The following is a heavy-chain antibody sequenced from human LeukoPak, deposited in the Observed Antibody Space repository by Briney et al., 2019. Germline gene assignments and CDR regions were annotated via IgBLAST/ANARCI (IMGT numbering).Heavy chain of an antibody. J-gene: IGHJ4*02. CDR3: ARRRYSSGLGNIDY. V-gene: IGHV4-34*01. CDR1: GGSFSGYY. D-gene: IGHD6-19*01. Sequence: PSETLSLTCAVYGGSFSGYYWSWIRQPPGKGLEWIGEINHSGSTNYNPSLKSRVTISVDTSKNQFSLKLSSVTAADTAVYYCARRRYSSGLGNIDYWGQGTLVTVSS. CDR2: INHSGST.